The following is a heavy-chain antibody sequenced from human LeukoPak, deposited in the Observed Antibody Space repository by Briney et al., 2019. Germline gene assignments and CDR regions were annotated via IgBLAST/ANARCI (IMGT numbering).Heavy chain of an antibody. J-gene: IGHJ5*02. Sequence: SETLSLTCTVSGGSLSSYYWSWIRQPPGKGLEWIGYIYYSGSTNYNPSLKSRVTISVDTSKNQFSLKLSSVAAADTAVYYCARDTIVGATRWFDPWGQGTLVTVSS. CDR1: GGSLSSYY. CDR2: IYYSGST. CDR3: ARDTIVGATRWFDP. V-gene: IGHV4-59*01. D-gene: IGHD1-26*01.